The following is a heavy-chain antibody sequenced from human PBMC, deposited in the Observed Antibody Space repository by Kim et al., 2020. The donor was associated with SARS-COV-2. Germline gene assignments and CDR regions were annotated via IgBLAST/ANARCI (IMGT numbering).Heavy chain of an antibody. CDR1: GGSISDYY. Sequence: SETLSLTCTVSGGSISDYYWTWIRQPPGKGLEWIGHIYYSGRTNYNPSLKSRLSMSVDTSENQFSLKLSSVTAADTAVYYCARGLWPGNRSPTDHWGQGT. CDR3: ARGLWPGNRSPTDH. CDR2: IYYSGRT. D-gene: IGHD2-21*01. V-gene: IGHV4-59*12. J-gene: IGHJ4*02.